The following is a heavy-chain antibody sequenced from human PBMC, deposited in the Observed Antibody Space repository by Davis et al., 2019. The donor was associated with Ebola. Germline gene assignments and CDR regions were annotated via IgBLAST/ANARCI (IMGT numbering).Heavy chain of an antibody. CDR2: ISYDGSNK. J-gene: IGHJ6*02. V-gene: IGHV3-30-3*01. Sequence: GESLKISCAASGFTFSSYAMHWVRQAPGKGLEWVAVISYDGSNKYYAESLKGRFTISRDNAKNSVYLQMDSLRADDTAVYYCARDPPYGDYDFGGMDVWGQGTTVTVSS. D-gene: IGHD4-17*01. CDR3: ARDPPYGDYDFGGMDV. CDR1: GFTFSSYA.